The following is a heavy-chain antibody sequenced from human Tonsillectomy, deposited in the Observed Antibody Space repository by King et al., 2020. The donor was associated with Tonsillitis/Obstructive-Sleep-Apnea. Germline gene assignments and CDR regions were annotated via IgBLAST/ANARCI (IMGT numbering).Heavy chain of an antibody. Sequence: VQLVESGGGLVQPGGSLRLSCAASGFTFSSYALSWVRQAPGRGLKWVSGISGSGGSRYYADSVKGRFTISRDNSKNTLYLQMNSLRAEDTAVYYCAKARTEKRPAAMGYWGQGTLVTVSS. J-gene: IGHJ4*02. CDR3: AKARTEKRPAAMGY. V-gene: IGHV3-23*04. CDR1: GFTFSSYA. CDR2: ISGSGGSR. D-gene: IGHD2-2*01.